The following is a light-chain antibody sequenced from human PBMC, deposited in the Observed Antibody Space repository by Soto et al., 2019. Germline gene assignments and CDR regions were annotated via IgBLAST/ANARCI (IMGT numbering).Light chain of an antibody. CDR3: QSYDSRLSGSV. J-gene: IGLJ2*01. Sequence: QLVLTQPPSVSGAPGQRVTISCTGSSSNIGAGYDAHWYQHLPGTAPKLLIYGNSNRPSGVPDRFSGSKSGTSASLAITGLQAEDEADYYCQSYDSRLSGSVFGGGTQLTVL. CDR2: GNS. CDR1: SSNIGAGYD. V-gene: IGLV1-40*01.